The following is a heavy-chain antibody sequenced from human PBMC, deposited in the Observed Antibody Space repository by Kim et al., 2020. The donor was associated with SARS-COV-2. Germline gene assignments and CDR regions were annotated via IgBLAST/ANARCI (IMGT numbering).Heavy chain of an antibody. V-gene: IGHV1-46*01. J-gene: IGHJ6*02. Sequence: ASVKVSCKASGYTFTSYYMHWVRQAPGQGLEWMGIINPSGGSTSYAQKFQGRVTMTRATSTSTVYMELSSLRSEDTAVYYCARDLTMTFAGAYYYYGMDVWGQGTTVTVSS. CDR1: GYTFTSYY. CDR2: INPSGGST. CDR3: ARDLTMTFAGAYYYYGMDV. D-gene: IGHD3-22*01.